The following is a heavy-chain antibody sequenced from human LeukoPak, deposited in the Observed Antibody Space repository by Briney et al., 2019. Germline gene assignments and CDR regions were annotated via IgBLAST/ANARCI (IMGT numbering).Heavy chain of an antibody. D-gene: IGHD6-19*01. CDR1: GGSISGYY. CDR3: ARNLGSSASYLFDS. J-gene: IGHJ4*02. Sequence: SETLSLTCTISGGSISGYYWSWIRQPPGKGLEWIGYVYNHDDTRYSPSLEGRVSISLDTSRDKFSLRLTSVIAADTAVYYCARNLGSSASYLFDSWGQGTLVTVSS. CDR2: VYNHDDT. V-gene: IGHV4-4*08.